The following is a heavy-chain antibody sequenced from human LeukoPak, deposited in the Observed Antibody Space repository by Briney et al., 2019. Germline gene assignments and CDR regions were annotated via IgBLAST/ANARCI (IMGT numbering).Heavy chain of an antibody. CDR1: GYTFTTYG. V-gene: IGHV1-18*01. CDR2: IGVYNGNT. Sequence: ASVKVSCKASGYTFTTYGITWVRQAPGQGLEWMGWIGVYNGNTNYAQKLQGRVTMTTDTSTSTAYMELRSLRSDDTAVYYCARGSSYGFSMGYWGQGTLVTVSS. CDR3: ARGSSYGFSMGY. J-gene: IGHJ4*02. D-gene: IGHD3-16*01.